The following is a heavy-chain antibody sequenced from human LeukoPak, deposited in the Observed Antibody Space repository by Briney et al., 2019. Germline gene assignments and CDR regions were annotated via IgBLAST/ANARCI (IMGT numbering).Heavy chain of an antibody. CDR1: GYTFTGYY. Sequence: GASVKASCKASGYTFTGYYMHWVRQAPGQGLEWMGIINPSGGSTSYAQKFQGRVTMTRDMSTSTVYMELSSLRSEDTAVYYCARDHPDYYDSSGLDYWGQGTLVTVSS. J-gene: IGHJ4*02. D-gene: IGHD3-22*01. CDR2: INPSGGST. CDR3: ARDHPDYYDSSGLDY. V-gene: IGHV1-46*01.